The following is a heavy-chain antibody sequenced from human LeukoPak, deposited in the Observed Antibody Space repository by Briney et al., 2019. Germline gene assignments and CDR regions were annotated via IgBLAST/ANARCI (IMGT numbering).Heavy chain of an antibody. CDR2: ISGSGGTT. J-gene: IGHJ4*02. D-gene: IGHD2-15*01. CDR3: AKSPLGYCSGGSCYIYFDY. Sequence: GGPLRLSCAASGFTFSTYTMSWVRQAPGKGLEWVSAISGSGGTTYYADSVKGRFTISRDNSKNTLYLQMNSLRAEDTAVYYCAKSPLGYCSGGSCYIYFDYWGQGTLVTVSS. CDR1: GFTFSTYT. V-gene: IGHV3-23*01.